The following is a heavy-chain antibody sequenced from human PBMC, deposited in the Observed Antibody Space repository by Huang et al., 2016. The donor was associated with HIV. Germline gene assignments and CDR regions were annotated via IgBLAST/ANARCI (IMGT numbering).Heavy chain of an antibody. CDR3: AKGGSAAAVLDF. V-gene: IGHV3-30*18. CDR1: GFTFSSYG. CDR2: RSYDAKTK. D-gene: IGHD6-13*01. Sequence: QVQLEESGGGVVQPGRSLRISCAASGFTFSSYGMTWVRQAPGKVLEWVAVRSYDAKTKYYADSVKGRFSISRDNSKTTVYLQLNSLRLEDTAVYYCAKGGSAAAVLDFWGQGTLVTVSS. J-gene: IGHJ4*02.